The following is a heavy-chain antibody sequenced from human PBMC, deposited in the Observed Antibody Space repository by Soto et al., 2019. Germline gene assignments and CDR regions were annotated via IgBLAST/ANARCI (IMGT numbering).Heavy chain of an antibody. D-gene: IGHD5-12*01. V-gene: IGHV3-23*01. CDR2: ISGSGGST. Sequence: GGSLRLSCAASGFTFSSYAMSWVRQAPGKGLEWVSAISGSGGSTYYADSVKGRFTISRDNSKNTLYLQMNSLRAEDTAVYYCAKDREYSGYVGVWWYFDLWGRGTLVTVSS. CDR1: GFTFSSYA. CDR3: AKDREYSGYVGVWWYFDL. J-gene: IGHJ2*01.